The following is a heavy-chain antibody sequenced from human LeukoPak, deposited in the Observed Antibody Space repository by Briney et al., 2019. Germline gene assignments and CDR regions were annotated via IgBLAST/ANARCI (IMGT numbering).Heavy chain of an antibody. V-gene: IGHV3-9*01. J-gene: IGHJ6*03. Sequence: QPGRSLRLSCAASGFTFDDYAMHWVRQAPGKGLEWVSGISWNSGSIGYADSVKGRFTISRDNAKNSLFLQMNSLRAEDTALYYCAKGCDWNYVGYMDVWGKGTTVTVSS. CDR1: GFTFDDYA. D-gene: IGHD1-7*01. CDR2: ISWNSGSI. CDR3: AKGCDWNYVGYMDV.